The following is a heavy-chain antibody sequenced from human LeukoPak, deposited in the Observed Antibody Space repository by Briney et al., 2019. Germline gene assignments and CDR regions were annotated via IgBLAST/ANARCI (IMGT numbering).Heavy chain of an antibody. V-gene: IGHV4-38-2*02. D-gene: IGHD4-17*01. Sequence: SETLSLTCTVSGYSISSGYYWGWIRQPPGKGLEWIGSIYHSGSTYYNPSLKSRVTISVDTSKNQFSLKLSSVTAADTAVYYCARHQTTVPNYGGVNYFDYWGQGTLVTVSS. CDR3: ARHQTTVPNYGGVNYFDY. CDR2: IYHSGST. CDR1: GYSISSGYY. J-gene: IGHJ4*02.